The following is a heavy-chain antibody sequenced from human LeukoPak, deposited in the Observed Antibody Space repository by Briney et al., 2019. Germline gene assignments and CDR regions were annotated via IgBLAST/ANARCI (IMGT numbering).Heavy chain of an antibody. CDR3: ARGRTEDWFDP. D-gene: IGHD1-1*01. CDR1: GGSISSYY. J-gene: IGHJ5*02. Sequence: SETLSLTCTVSGGSISSYYWSWIRQPPEKGLEWIGYIYYSGSTNYNPSLKSRVTISVDTSKNQFSLKLSSVTAADTAVYYCARGRTEDWFDPWGQGTLVTVSS. CDR2: IYYSGST. V-gene: IGHV4-59*01.